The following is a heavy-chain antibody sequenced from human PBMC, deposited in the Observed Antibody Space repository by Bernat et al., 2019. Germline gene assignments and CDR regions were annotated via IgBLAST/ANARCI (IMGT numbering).Heavy chain of an antibody. D-gene: IGHD3-10*01. V-gene: IGHV4-39*01. Sequence: QLQLQESGPVLVKPSETLSLTCTVSGGSISSSSYYWGWIRQPPGKGLEWIGSIYYSGSTYYNPSLKSRVTISVDTSKNQFSLKLSSVTAADTAVYYCASYGFGELLWVYGMDVWGQGTTVTVSS. CDR1: GGSISSSSYY. CDR2: IYYSGST. CDR3: ASYGFGELLWVYGMDV. J-gene: IGHJ6*02.